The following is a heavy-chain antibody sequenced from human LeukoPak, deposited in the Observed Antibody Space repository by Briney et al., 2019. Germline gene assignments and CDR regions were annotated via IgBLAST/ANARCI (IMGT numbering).Heavy chain of an antibody. CDR2: IWFNGGKK. V-gene: IGHV3-33*03. CDR3: ARHGEGVDVVVPAADFDS. D-gene: IGHD2-2*01. Sequence: GGSLRLSCAASGFTFTKYGMHWVRQAPGKGLEWVAVIWFNGGKKYFPDSVTGRFTISRDNSKNTVYLQMNSLKVEDTAVYYCARHGEGVDVVVPAADFDSWGQGALVTVSS. J-gene: IGHJ4*02. CDR1: GFTFTKYG.